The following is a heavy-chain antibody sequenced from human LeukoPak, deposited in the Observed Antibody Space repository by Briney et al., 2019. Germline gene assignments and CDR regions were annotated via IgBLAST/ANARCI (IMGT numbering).Heavy chain of an antibody. CDR3: ARRDGYCSSTSCYMSSESFDY. V-gene: IGHV1-69*05. D-gene: IGHD2-2*02. CDR1: GGTFSSYA. Sequence: SVKVSCKASGGTFSSYAISWVRQAPGQGLEWMGRIIPIFGTANYAQKFQGRVTITTDESASTAYMELSSLRSEDTAVYYCARRDGYCSSTSCYMSSESFDYWGQGTLVTVSS. J-gene: IGHJ4*02. CDR2: IIPIFGTA.